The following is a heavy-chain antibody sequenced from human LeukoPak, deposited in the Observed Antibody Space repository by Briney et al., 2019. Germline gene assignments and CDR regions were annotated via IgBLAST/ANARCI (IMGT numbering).Heavy chain of an antibody. CDR2: IGGTGDKT. CDR1: RFTFSSYA. CDR3: AKDPVVLHGGSGWHYFDY. J-gene: IGHJ4*02. Sequence: PGGSLRLSCAASRFTFSSYAMSWVRQAPGRGLEWVSTIGGTGDKTYYADSVQGRFTISRDNSMDTLYLQMNSLKAEDTAVYYCAKDPVVLHGGSGWHYFDYWGQGTLVTVSS. V-gene: IGHV3-23*01. D-gene: IGHD6-19*01.